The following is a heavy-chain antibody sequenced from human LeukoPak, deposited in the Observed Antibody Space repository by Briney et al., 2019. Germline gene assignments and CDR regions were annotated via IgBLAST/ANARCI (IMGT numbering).Heavy chain of an antibody. V-gene: IGHV3-33*01. J-gene: IGHJ6*02. Sequence: GGSLRLSCAASGFTFSRYGMHWVRQAPGKGLEWLAVIWYDGSNKYYADSVRGRFTISRDNSKNTLYLQMNNLRAEDTAVYYCARDLHVTGTTWGGYYYGMDVWGQGTTVTVSS. CDR1: GFTFSRYG. CDR3: ARDLHVTGTTWGGYYYGMDV. CDR2: IWYDGSNK. D-gene: IGHD1-20*01.